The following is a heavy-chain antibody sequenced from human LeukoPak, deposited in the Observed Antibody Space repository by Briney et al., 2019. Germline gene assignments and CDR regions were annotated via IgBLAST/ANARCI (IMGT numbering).Heavy chain of an antibody. D-gene: IGHD2-15*01. V-gene: IGHV4-59*08. Sequence: PSEALSLTCAVYGGSFSSYYWSWIRQPPGEGLEWVGYIYYSGSTNYNPSLKSRVTISVDTSKNQFSLKLSSVTAADTAVYYCARGALVVAATSWFDPWGQGTLVTVSS. CDR1: GGSFSSYY. CDR3: ARGALVVAATSWFDP. CDR2: IYYSGST. J-gene: IGHJ5*02.